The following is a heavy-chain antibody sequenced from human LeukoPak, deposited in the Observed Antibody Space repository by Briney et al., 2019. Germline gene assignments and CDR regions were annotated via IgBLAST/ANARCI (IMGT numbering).Heavy chain of an antibody. CDR1: GGSISSSSYY. D-gene: IGHD4-17*01. J-gene: IGHJ4*02. CDR2: IYYSGST. CDR3: ARGIASYGDYGY. V-gene: IGHV4-39*07. Sequence: SETLSLTCTVSGGSISSSSYYWGWIRQPPGKGLEWVGSIYYSGSTYYNPSLKSRVTISVDTSKNQFSLKLSSLTAADTAIYYCARGIASYGDYGYWGQGILVTVSS.